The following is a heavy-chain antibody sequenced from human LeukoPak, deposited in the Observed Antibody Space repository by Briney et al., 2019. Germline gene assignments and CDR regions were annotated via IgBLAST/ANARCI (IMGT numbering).Heavy chain of an antibody. CDR2: IYYSGST. CDR3: AIVMVFGVVITPPFDY. V-gene: IGHV4-39*01. Sequence: SETLSLTCTVSGGSISSSSYYWGWIRQPPGKGLEWIGSIYYSGSTYYNPSLKSRVTISVDTSNNQFSLKLSSVTAADTAVYYCAIVMVFGVVITPPFDYWGQGTLVTVSS. CDR1: GGSISSSSYY. J-gene: IGHJ4*02. D-gene: IGHD3-3*01.